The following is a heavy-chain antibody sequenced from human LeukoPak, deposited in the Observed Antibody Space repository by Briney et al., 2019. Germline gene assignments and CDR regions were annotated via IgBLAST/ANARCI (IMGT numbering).Heavy chain of an antibody. J-gene: IGHJ6*03. CDR1: GFTFSSYS. D-gene: IGHD3-3*01. CDR2: ISSSSSYI. CDR3: ARDGYYDFWSGYYTGGYYYYYMDV. V-gene: IGHV3-21*01. Sequence: GGSLRLSCAASGFTFSSYSVNWVRQAPGKGLEWVSSISSSSSYIYYADSVKGRFTISRDNAKNSLYLQMNSLRAEDTAVYYCARDGYYDFWSGYYTGGYYYYYMDVWGKGTTVTVSS.